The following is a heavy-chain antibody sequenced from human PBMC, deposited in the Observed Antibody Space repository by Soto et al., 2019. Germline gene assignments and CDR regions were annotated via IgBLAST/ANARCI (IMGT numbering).Heavy chain of an antibody. J-gene: IGHJ6*02. CDR3: ASEIRYCSGGSCVGRYYSMDV. D-gene: IGHD2-15*01. Sequence: GGSLRLSCAASGFIFRSYSMNWVRQAPGKGLEWVSYISKSGTTLYYADSVKGRFTISRDNAKNSLYLQMNSLREEDTAVYYCASEIRYCSGGSCVGRYYSMDVWGQGTTVTVSS. CDR1: GFIFRSYS. CDR2: ISKSGTTL. V-gene: IGHV3-48*02.